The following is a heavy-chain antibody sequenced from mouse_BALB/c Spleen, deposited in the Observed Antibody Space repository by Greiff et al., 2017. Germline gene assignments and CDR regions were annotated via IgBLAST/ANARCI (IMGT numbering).Heavy chain of an antibody. J-gene: IGHJ4*01. CDR1: GFSLTSYG. CDR2: IWAGGST. V-gene: IGHV2-9*02. D-gene: IGHD2-1*01. Sequence: GQRVESGPGLVAPSQSLSITCTVSGFSLTSYGVHWVRQPPGKGLEWLGVIWAGGSTNYNSALMSRLSISKDNSKSQVFLKMNSLQTDDTAMYYCAGGNYVGYYAMDYWGQGTSVTVSS. CDR3: AGGNYVGYYAMDY.